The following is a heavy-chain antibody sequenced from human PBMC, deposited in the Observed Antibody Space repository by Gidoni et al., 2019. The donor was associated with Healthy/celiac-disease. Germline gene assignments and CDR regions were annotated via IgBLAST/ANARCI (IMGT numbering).Heavy chain of an antibody. D-gene: IGHD2-2*01. J-gene: IGHJ5*02. CDR1: GGTFSSYT. Sequence: QVQLVQSGAEVKKPGSSVKVSCKASGGTFSSYTISWVRQAPGQGLEWMGRIIPILGIANYEQKFQGRVTITADKSTSTAYMELSSLRSEDTAVYYCAREGLGYCSSTSCRGGFDPWGQGTLVTVSS. CDR2: IIPILGIA. V-gene: IGHV1-69*08. CDR3: AREGLGYCSSTSCRGGFDP.